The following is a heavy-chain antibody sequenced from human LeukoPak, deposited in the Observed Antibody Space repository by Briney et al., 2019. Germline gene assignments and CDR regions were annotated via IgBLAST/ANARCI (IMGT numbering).Heavy chain of an antibody. V-gene: IGHV4-59*01. D-gene: IGHD3/OR15-3a*01. CDR2: IYSSGTT. CDR3: GRRPAVDGPIDS. Sequence: PSETLSLTCVVSGGSLHRSFWTWVRQPPGKGLEWIGLIYSSGTTDYSPSLKSRLTISIDTSKNQFSLRLASVTTEDTAVYYCGRRPAVDGPIDSWGQGTLVAVSS. CDR1: GGSLHRSF. J-gene: IGHJ4*02.